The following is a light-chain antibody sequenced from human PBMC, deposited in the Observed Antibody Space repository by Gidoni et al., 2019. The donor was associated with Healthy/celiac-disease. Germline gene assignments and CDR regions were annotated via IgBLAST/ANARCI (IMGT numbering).Light chain of an antibody. CDR2: DAS. J-gene: IGKJ4*01. Sequence: EIVFTQSPATLSLSPGERATLSCRASQSVSSYLAWYQQKPGQAPRLLIYDASNRATGIPARFSGSGSGTDFTLTISSLEPEDFAVDYCQQRSNWPPHFGGGTKVEIK. CDR3: QQRSNWPPH. CDR1: QSVSSY. V-gene: IGKV3-11*01.